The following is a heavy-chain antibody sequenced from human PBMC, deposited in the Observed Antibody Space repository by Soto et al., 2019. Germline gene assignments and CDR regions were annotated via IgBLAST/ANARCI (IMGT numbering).Heavy chain of an antibody. CDR2: ISSDGSQK. J-gene: IGHJ6*02. D-gene: IGHD3-3*01. CDR1: GLPFSSYG. Sequence: QVQLVESGGGVVQPGKSLRLSCAASGLPFSSYGMHWVRQAPGKGLEWVAVISSDGSQKYFADSVKGRFSISRDNSKNLLYLQLTSPRPEDTAVYYCAKPLYYEFWSGSGGFYGLDVWGQGTTVTVSS. V-gene: IGHV3-30*18. CDR3: AKPLYYEFWSGSGGFYGLDV.